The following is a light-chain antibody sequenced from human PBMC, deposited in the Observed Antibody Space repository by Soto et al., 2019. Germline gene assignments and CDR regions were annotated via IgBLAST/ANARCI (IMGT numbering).Light chain of an antibody. CDR3: LSGHSRP. CDR1: QGLSSY. V-gene: IGKV1-12*02. CDR2: AAS. J-gene: IGKJ4*01. Sequence: DIPMTQSPSSVSASVGDRVTITCRASQGLSSYLAWYQQKPGKAPKLLIYAASNLQSGVPSRFSGSGSRTDFTLTISSLQPEDFATYFCLSGHSRPFGGGTKVEIK.